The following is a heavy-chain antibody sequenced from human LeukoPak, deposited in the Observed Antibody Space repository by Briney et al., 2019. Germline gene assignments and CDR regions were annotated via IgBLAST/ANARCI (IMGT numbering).Heavy chain of an antibody. V-gene: IGHV3-48*03. D-gene: IGHD4-17*01. J-gene: IGHJ4*02. Sequence: QPGGSLRLSCAASGFTFSSYEMSWVRQAPGKGLEWASYISSSGSTRYYADSVKGRFTISRDNAKNSLYLQMNSLRAEDTAVYYCARVQTTVTTLDYWGQGTLVTVSS. CDR1: GFTFSSYE. CDR2: ISSSGSTR. CDR3: ARVQTTVTTLDY.